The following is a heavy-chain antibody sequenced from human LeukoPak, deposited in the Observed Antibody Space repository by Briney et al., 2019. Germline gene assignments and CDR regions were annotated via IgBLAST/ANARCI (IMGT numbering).Heavy chain of an antibody. Sequence: SQTLSLTCTVSGGSISRGSYYWSWSRQPAGKGLEWIGRIYSSGSTNYKPSLKSRVSLSVDTSKNQFSLKLSSVTAADTAVYYCARAVGFYGSGSYYNLYWYFDNWGQGTLVTVSS. CDR3: ARAVGFYGSGSYYNLYWYFDN. D-gene: IGHD3-10*01. J-gene: IGHJ4*02. CDR1: GGSISRGSYY. V-gene: IGHV4-61*02. CDR2: IYSSGST.